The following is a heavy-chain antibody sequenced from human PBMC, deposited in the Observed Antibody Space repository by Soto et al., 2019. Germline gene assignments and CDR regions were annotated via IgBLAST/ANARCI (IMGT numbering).Heavy chain of an antibody. D-gene: IGHD6-13*01. CDR3: ARDPMIAAAGTGAFDI. J-gene: IGHJ3*02. CDR2: IYYSGST. Sequence: PSETLSLTCTVSGGSISRGVYYWIWIRQHPGKGLEWIGYIYYSGSTYYNPSLKSRVTISVDTSKNQFSLKLSSVTAADTAVYYCARDPMIAAAGTGAFDIWGQGTMVTVS. CDR1: GGSISRGVYY. V-gene: IGHV4-31*03.